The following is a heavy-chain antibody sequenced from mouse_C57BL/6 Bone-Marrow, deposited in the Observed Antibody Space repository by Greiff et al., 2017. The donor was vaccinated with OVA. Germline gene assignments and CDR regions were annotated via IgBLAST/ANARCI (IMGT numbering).Heavy chain of an antibody. CDR2: ISDGGSYT. D-gene: IGHD1-1*01. Sequence: EVKLVESGGGLVKPGGSLKLSCAASGFTFSSYAMSWVRQTPEKRLEWVATISDGGSYTYYPDNVKGRFTISRDNAKNNLYLQMSHMKSEDTAMYYCARGSQYYGSSYWGQGTTLTVSA. CDR3: ARGSQYYGSSY. V-gene: IGHV5-4*03. J-gene: IGHJ2*01. CDR1: GFTFSSYA.